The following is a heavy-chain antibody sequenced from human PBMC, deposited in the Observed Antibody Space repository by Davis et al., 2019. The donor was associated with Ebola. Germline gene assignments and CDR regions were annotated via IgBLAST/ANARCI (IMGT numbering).Heavy chain of an antibody. V-gene: IGHV3-30*02. CDR2: IRYDGSNK. Sequence: GESLKISCAASGFTFSSYSMNWVRQAPGKGLEWVAFIRYDGSNKYYADSVKGRFTISRDNSKNTLYPQMNSLRAEDRAVYYCAKGPHWGQGTLVTVSS. J-gene: IGHJ4*02. CDR1: GFTFSSYS. CDR3: AKGPH.